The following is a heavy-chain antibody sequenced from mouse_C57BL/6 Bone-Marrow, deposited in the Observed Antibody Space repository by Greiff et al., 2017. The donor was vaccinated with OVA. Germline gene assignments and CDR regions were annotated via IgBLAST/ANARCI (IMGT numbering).Heavy chain of an antibody. V-gene: IGHV14-4*01. CDR3: TTNSNYEDYAMDY. J-gene: IGHJ4*01. D-gene: IGHD2-5*01. CDR2: IDPENGDT. CDR1: GFNIKDDY. Sequence: EVQLQQSGAELVRPGASVKLSCTASGFNIKDDYMHWVKQRPEQGLEWIGWIDPENGDTEYASKFQGKATITADTSSNTAYLQLSSLTSEDTAVYYCTTNSNYEDYAMDYRGQGTSVTVSS.